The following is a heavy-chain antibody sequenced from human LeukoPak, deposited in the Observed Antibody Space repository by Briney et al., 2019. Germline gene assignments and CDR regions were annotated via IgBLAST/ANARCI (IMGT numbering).Heavy chain of an antibody. V-gene: IGHV4-61*01. CDR3: ARIPADGYNPRPYFDY. Sequence: SETLSLTCTVSGGSVSSGSYYWSWIRQPPGKGLEWIGYIYYSGSTNYNPSLKSRVTTSVDTSKNQFSLKLSSVTAADTAVYYCARIPADGYNPRPYFDYWGQGTLVTVSS. CDR1: GGSVSSGSYY. J-gene: IGHJ4*02. D-gene: IGHD5-24*01. CDR2: IYYSGST.